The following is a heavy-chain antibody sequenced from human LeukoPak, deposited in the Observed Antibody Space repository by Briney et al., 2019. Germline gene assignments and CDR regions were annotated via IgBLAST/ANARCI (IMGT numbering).Heavy chain of an antibody. J-gene: IGHJ3*01. CDR1: GGSFSGYY. CDR2: IYHSGST. Sequence: PSETLSLTCAVYGGSFSGYYWSWIRQPPGKGLECIGSIYHSGSTYYNPSLKSRVTISVDTSKNQFSLKLTSVTAADTAMYYCARDRHEPGPWGPGTMVTVSS. CDR3: ARDRHEPGP. D-gene: IGHD1-14*01. V-gene: IGHV4-34*01.